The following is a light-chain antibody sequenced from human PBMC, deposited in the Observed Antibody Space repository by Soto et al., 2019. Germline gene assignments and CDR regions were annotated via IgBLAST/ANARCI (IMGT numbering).Light chain of an antibody. V-gene: IGLV2-14*03. J-gene: IGLJ2*01. CDR3: SSYTSSGTVL. CDR1: SSDVGGYDY. CDR2: AVT. Sequence: QSALTQPASVSGSPGQSITISCTGTSSDVGGYDYVCWYQQHPGKAPKLIIYAVTNRPSGVSNRFSGSKSGNTASLSISGLQAEDEADYYCSSYTSSGTVLFGGGPKLTVL.